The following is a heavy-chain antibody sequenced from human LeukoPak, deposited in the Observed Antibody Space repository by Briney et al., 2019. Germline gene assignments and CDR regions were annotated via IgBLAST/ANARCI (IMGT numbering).Heavy chain of an antibody. V-gene: IGHV3-23*01. J-gene: IGHJ4*02. D-gene: IGHD6-13*01. CDR1: RFTFSSTA. CDR2: ISPNGDHK. Sequence: GGSLRLSCLASRFTFSSTAMTWVRQAAGKGLEWVSGISPNGDHKFYSDSVRGRFTISRDNPTNTLYLQMNSLRAEDTAVYFCATRSDPPWQQPTAWGQGTLVTVSS. CDR3: ATRSDPPWQQPTA.